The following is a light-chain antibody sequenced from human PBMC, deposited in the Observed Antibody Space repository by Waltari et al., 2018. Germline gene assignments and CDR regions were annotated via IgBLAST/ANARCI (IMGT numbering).Light chain of an antibody. CDR3: CSYAGSYTYV. V-gene: IGLV2-11*01. CDR1: SSDVGGYNF. CDR2: EGT. J-gene: IGLJ1*01. Sequence: QSALTQPRSVSGSPGQAVTISCTGTSSDVGGYNFVSWYQQHPGKAPKLKNYEGTKRASGGPDRFSGSKAGNTASLTNSGLQAEEEADYYCCSYAGSYTYVFGTGNKGTGL.